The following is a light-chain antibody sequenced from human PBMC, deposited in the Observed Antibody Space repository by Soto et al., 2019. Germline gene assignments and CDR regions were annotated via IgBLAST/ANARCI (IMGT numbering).Light chain of an antibody. CDR3: EQYDKSIT. J-gene: IGKJ4*01. CDR2: GAS. V-gene: IGKV3-20*01. CDR1: QRIXSTF. Sequence: EIVLTQSPGTLSLSPGERATLSCRASQRIXSTFVAWYQQKPGQAPGLRIYGASIRATGIPDMFSGSGCGTDFTITINRLEPEDVAVYYCEQYDKSITFGGGTKVDIK.